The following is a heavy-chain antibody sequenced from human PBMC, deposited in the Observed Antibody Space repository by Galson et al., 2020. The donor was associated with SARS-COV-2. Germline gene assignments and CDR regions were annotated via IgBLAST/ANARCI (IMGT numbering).Heavy chain of an antibody. Sequence: GGSLRLSCAASGFTFSDYYMSWIRQAPGTGLEWVSYISSSSSYTNYADSVKGRFTISRDNAKNSLYLQMNSLRAEDTAVYYCASVTYSSREWGMDVWGQGTTVTVSS. V-gene: IGHV3-11*06. CDR2: ISSSSSYT. J-gene: IGHJ6*02. CDR3: ASVTYSSREWGMDV. CDR1: GFTFSDYY. D-gene: IGHD6-13*01.